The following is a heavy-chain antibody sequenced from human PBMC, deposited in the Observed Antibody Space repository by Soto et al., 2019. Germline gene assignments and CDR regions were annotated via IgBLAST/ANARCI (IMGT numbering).Heavy chain of an antibody. V-gene: IGHV1-3*01. J-gene: IGHJ4*02. CDR1: GYTFTSYA. D-gene: IGHD3-9*01. CDR2: INAGNGNT. Sequence: QVQLVQSGAEVKKPGASVKVSCKASGYTFTSYAMHWVRQAPGQRLEWMGWINAGNGNTKYSQKFQGRVTITRDTSASTAYMELSSLRSEDTAVYYCARVGWVSPVRYFHWLLYDYWGQGTLVTVSS. CDR3: ARVGWVSPVRYFHWLLYDY.